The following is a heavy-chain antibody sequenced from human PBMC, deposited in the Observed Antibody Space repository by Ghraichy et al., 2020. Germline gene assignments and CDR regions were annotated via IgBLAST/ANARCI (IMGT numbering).Heavy chain of an antibody. CDR3: ASGGVTSRWLLKH. D-gene: IGHD3-3*01. J-gene: IGHJ1*01. V-gene: IGHV3-30-3*01. CDR1: GFTFSNYA. CDR2: ISYDGGNK. Sequence: GGSLRLSCAASGFTFSNYAMHWVRQAPGKGMEWVTVISYDGGNKYYADSVKGRFTISRDNSKNTLYLQMSSLRAEDTAVYYCASGGVTSRWLLKHWGQGTLVIVIS.